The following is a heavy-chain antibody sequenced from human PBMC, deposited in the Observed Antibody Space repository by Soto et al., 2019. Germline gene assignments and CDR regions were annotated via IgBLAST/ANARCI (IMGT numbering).Heavy chain of an antibody. D-gene: IGHD3-22*01. CDR1: GFTFSSYA. J-gene: IGHJ4*02. V-gene: IGHV3-23*01. CDR2: ISGSGGST. CDR3: AKDQDDWYYYDSSGYRARNLYFDY. Sequence: GGSLRLSCAASGFTFSSYAMSWVRQAPGKGLEWVSAISGSGGSTYYADSVKGRFTISRDNSKNTLYLQMNSLRAEDMAVYYCAKDQDDWYYYDSSGYRARNLYFDYWGQGTLVTVS.